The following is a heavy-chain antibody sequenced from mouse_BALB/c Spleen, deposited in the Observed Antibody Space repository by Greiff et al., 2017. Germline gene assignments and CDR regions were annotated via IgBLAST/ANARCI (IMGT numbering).Heavy chain of an antibody. D-gene: IGHD1-1*01. CDR2: ISSGSSTI. J-gene: IGHJ4*01. V-gene: IGHV5-17*02. Sequence: DVKLVESGGGLVQPGGSRKLSCAASGFTFSSFGMHWVRQAPEKGLEWVAYISSGSSTIYYADTVKGRFTISRDNPKNTLFLQMTSLRSEDTAMYYCARSYYGSSPYAMDYWGQGTSVTVSS. CDR1: GFTFSSFG. CDR3: ARSYYGSSPYAMDY.